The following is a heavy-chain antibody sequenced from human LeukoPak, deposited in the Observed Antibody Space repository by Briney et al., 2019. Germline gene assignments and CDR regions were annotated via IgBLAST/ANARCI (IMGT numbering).Heavy chain of an antibody. J-gene: IGHJ4*02. D-gene: IGHD6-25*01. CDR3: ARGSGLGY. Sequence: PGGSLRLSCVASGFTFSSYWMSWVRQAPGKGLEWVANIKQDGSDENYVDSVEGRFTISRDNAKNSLYLQMNSLRVEDTALYYCARGSGLGYWGQGALVTVSS. V-gene: IGHV3-7*01. CDR2: IKQDGSDE. CDR1: GFTFSSYW.